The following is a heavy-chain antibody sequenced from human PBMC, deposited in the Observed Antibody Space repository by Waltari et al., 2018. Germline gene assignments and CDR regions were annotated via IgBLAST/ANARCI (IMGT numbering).Heavy chain of an antibody. CDR3: AFSRGWSSPFGAYDS. Sequence: EVQLVESGGDLVHPGGSLRLSCAASGFGFSAYWMHWVRQVPGKGLFWVSHINTDGSDANYADSVKGRFTISRDNAKNSLYLEMSSLRVEDTAVYYCAFSRGWSSPFGAYDSWGQGTRVIVSS. V-gene: IGHV3-74*01. CDR2: INTDGSDA. J-gene: IGHJ3*02. D-gene: IGHD6-19*01. CDR1: GFGFSAYW.